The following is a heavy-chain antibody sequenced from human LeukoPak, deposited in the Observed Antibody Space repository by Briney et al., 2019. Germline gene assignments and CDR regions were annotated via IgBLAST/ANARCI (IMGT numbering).Heavy chain of an antibody. CDR2: ISGSGGTT. Sequence: GGSLRLSCAASGLTFSSYAMRWVRQAPGKGLERVSAISGSGGTTYYADSVKRRFTISRDNAKNSLYLQMNSLRAEDTAVYDCAKSRGWNYYNYYLDVWGKGTTVIASS. CDR3: AKSRGWNYYNYYLDV. D-gene: IGHD6-19*01. V-gene: IGHV3-23*01. CDR1: GLTFSSYA. J-gene: IGHJ6*03.